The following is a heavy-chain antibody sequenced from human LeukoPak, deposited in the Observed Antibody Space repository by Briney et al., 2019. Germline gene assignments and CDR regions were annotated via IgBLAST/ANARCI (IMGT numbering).Heavy chain of an antibody. V-gene: IGHV4-38-2*02. CDR2: IYHSGST. D-gene: IGHD3-3*01. CDR1: GYSINNGYY. Sequence: SETLSLTCTVSGYSINNGYYWGWIRQPPGKGLEWIGSIYHSGSTYYKPSLKSRVTISVDTSKNQFSLKLSSVTAADTAVYYCARVVKEGQLYYDFWSGYCPNYYMDVWGKGTTVTVSS. CDR3: ARVVKEGQLYYDFWSGYCPNYYMDV. J-gene: IGHJ6*03.